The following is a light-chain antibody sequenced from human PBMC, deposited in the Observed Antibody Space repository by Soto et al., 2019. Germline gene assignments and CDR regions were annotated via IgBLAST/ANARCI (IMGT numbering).Light chain of an antibody. CDR1: QTVSIN. CDR2: AAS. CDR3: QQYDKWPLT. Sequence: EIVMTQSPATLSVSQGERATLSCRASQTVSINLAGYQQKPGQAPSLLIYAASTRATGIPARFSGSGSGTEFTLTISSLQSEDFAIYYCQQYDKWPLTFGGGTKVEIK. J-gene: IGKJ4*01. V-gene: IGKV3-15*01.